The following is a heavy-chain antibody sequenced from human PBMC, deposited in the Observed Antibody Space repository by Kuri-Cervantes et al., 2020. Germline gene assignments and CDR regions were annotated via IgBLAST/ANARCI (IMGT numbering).Heavy chain of an antibody. CDR3: ARGSSTGWFVN. D-gene: IGHD6-19*01. Sequence: GESQKISCAASGFTFRSSAMHWVRQAPGKGLEWVTVISFDGSIQYYTDSVKGRFTISRDNSKNTLHLQMSSLRLEDTTVYFCARGSSTGWFVNWGQGSLVTVSS. J-gene: IGHJ4*02. V-gene: IGHV3-30-3*01. CDR2: ISFDGSIQ. CDR1: GFTFRSSA.